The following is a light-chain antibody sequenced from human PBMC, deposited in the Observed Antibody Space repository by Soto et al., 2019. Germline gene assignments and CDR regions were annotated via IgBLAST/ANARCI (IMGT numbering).Light chain of an antibody. J-gene: IGLJ1*01. V-gene: IGLV1-44*01. CDR1: SSNIGINT. CDR2: NSD. CDR3: ASWDDGLNGFFV. Sequence: QSVLTQPPSASGTPGQGVTVSCSGSSSNIGINTVNWYQHLPGTAPKLLIYNSDQRPSGVPDRISGSKSGTSASLAIGGLQSEDEADYYCASWDDGLNGFFVFGTGTKLTVL.